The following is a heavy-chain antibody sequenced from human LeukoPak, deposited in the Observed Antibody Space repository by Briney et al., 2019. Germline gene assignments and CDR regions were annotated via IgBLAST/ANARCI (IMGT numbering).Heavy chain of an antibody. D-gene: IGHD3-16*02. V-gene: IGHV3-23*01. CDR2: ISGSGGST. Sequence: GGSLRLSCAASGFTFSSYAMSWVRQAPGKGLQWVSAISGSGGSTYYADSVKGRFTISRDNSKNTLYLQMNSLRAEDTAVYYCAKWWDYVWGSYRSIHYFDYWGQGTLVTVSS. CDR3: AKWWDYVWGSYRSIHYFDY. J-gene: IGHJ4*02. CDR1: GFTFSSYA.